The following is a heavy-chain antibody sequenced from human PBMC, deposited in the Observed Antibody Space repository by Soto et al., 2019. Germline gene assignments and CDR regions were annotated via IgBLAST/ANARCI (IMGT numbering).Heavy chain of an antibody. Sequence: PSERISLTCTVCGGSIRSSYWGGILKHPGKGLEWIGYIYYSGSTNYNPSLKSRVTISVDTSKNQFSLKLSSVTAADTAVYYCARGGSITMVRGVPTPYNCFDPWGRGTLVTVSS. CDR3: ARGGSITMVRGVPTPYNCFDP. V-gene: IGHV4-59*01. CDR2: IYYSGST. CDR1: GGSIRSSY. J-gene: IGHJ5*02. D-gene: IGHD3-10*01.